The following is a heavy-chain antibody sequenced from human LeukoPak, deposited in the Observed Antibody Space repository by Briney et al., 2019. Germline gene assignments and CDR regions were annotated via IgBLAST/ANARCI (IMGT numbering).Heavy chain of an antibody. CDR3: ARESGSGYPFDY. CDR1: GGSISSGGYS. V-gene: IGHV4-30-2*05. D-gene: IGHD3-22*01. J-gene: IGHJ4*02. Sequence: PSQTLSLTCAVSGGSISSGGYSWSWIRQPPGKGLEWIGYIYYSGSTYYNPSLKSRVTISVDTSKNQFSLKLSSVTAADTAVYYCARESGSGYPFDYWGQGTLVTVSS. CDR2: IYYSGST.